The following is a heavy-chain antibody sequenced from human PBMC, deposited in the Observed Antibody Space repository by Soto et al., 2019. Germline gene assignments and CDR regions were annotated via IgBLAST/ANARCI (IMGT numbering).Heavy chain of an antibody. CDR2: INAGNGNT. CDR3: ARDGYVRYCSGGSCYGGYYYYYMDV. V-gene: IGHV1-3*01. J-gene: IGHJ6*03. CDR1: GYTFTSYA. D-gene: IGHD2-15*01. Sequence: QVQLVQSGAEVKKPGASVKVSCKASGYTFTSYAMHWVRQAPGQRLEWMGWINAGNGNTKYSQKFQGRVTSTRDTAASTAYMELSSLRSEDTAVYYCARDGYVRYCSGGSCYGGYYYYYMDVWGKGTTVTVSS.